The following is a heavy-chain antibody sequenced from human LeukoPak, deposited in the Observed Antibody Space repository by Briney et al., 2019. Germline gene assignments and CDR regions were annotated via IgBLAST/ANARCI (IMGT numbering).Heavy chain of an antibody. D-gene: IGHD1-1*01. V-gene: IGHV3-23*01. CDR1: GFTFDNFF. CDR2: ISGSGSAT. Sequence: TGGSLRLSCAASGFTFDNFFMNWVRQAPGKGLEWVAAISGSGSATFYPDSVKGRFTVSRDNRENTLYLQMNSLRAEDAAVYYCANDREGDPSMYMQWGQGTLDSVSS. CDR3: ANDREGDPSMYMQ. J-gene: IGHJ4*02.